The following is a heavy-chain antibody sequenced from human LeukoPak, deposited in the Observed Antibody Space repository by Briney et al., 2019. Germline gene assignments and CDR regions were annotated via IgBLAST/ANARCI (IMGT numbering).Heavy chain of an antibody. CDR3: AKCHTIFGVVSTENHFDY. Sequence: ASVKVSCKTSGYTFTSFGISWVRQAPGQGPEWMGWISAYNGNTNYVQKFQGRVTMTTDTSTNTAFMELRSLRADDTAVYYCAKCHTIFGVVSTENHFDYWGQGTLVTVSS. J-gene: IGHJ4*02. CDR2: ISAYNGNT. CDR1: GYTFTSFG. V-gene: IGHV1-18*01. D-gene: IGHD3-3*01.